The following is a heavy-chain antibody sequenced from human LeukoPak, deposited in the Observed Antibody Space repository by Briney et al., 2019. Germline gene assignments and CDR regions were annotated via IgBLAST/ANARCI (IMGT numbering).Heavy chain of an antibody. CDR1: GFTFSSYS. J-gene: IGHJ4*02. CDR3: ATGDSSGYYLRY. Sequence: GGSLRLSCAASGFTFSSYSMHWVRQAPGKGLEWVSGISWNSGSIGYADSVKGRFTISRDNAKNSLYLQMNSLRAEDTALYYCATGDSSGYYLRYWGQGTLVTVSS. D-gene: IGHD3-22*01. CDR2: ISWNSGSI. V-gene: IGHV3-9*01.